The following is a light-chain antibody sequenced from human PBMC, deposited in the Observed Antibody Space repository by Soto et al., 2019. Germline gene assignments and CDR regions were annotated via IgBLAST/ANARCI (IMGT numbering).Light chain of an antibody. CDR1: QSISSW. V-gene: IGKV1-5*01. CDR3: QQYNSYSRWK. J-gene: IGKJ1*01. CDR2: DAS. Sequence: DIQMTQSPSTPSTSVGDRVTITCRASQSISSWLAWYQQKPGKAPKLLIYDASSLESGVPSRFSGSGSGTEFTLTISSLQPDDVATYYCQQYNSYSRWKFGQGTKVEI.